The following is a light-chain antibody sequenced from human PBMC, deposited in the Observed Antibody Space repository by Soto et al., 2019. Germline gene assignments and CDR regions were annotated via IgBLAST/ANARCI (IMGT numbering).Light chain of an antibody. J-gene: IGKJ4*01. Sequence: EIVLTQSPATLSLSPGERATLSCRASQSVGSYLAWYQQKPGQAPRLLIYDASNRATGIPARFSGSGSGTDFTLTISSLEPEDFAVYYCQQRSNWPLGLTFGGGTKVEIK. CDR1: QSVGSY. CDR2: DAS. V-gene: IGKV3-11*01. CDR3: QQRSNWPLGLT.